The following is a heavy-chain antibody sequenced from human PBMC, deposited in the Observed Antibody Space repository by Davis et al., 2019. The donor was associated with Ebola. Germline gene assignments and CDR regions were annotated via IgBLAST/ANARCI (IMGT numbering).Heavy chain of an antibody. V-gene: IGHV3-48*02. J-gene: IGHJ4*02. Sequence: GGSLRLSCAASGFTFSSYSINWVRQAPGKGLEWVSYISSSSSTIYYADSVKGRFTISRDNAKNSLYLQMNSLRDEDTAVYYCASAERFGELLYPFDYWGQGTLVTVSS. D-gene: IGHD3-10*01. CDR3: ASAERFGELLYPFDY. CDR2: ISSSSSTI. CDR1: GFTFSSYS.